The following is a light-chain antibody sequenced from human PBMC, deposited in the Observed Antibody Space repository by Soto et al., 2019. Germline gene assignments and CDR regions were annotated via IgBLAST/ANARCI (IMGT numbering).Light chain of an antibody. CDR2: GAS. CDR3: QQYNNWPPGT. V-gene: IGKV3-15*01. Sequence: EIVMTQSPATLSVSPGERATLSCRASQSVSSNLAWYQQKPGQAPRLLIYGASTRATGIPARFSGSGSGTEFTITISSLQSEDFAVYYCQQYNNWPPGTFGQGTKVEIK. J-gene: IGKJ1*01. CDR1: QSVSSN.